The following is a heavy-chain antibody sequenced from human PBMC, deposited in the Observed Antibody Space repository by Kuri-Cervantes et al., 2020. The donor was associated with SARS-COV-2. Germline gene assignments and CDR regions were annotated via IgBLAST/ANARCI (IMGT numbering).Heavy chain of an antibody. D-gene: IGHD3-16*02. CDR3: ARDTVMITFGGVIVYPDY. V-gene: IGHV4-39*07. CDR2: IYYSGST. Sequence: ESLKISCTVSGASIRSASYFWAWIRQPPGKGLEWIGSIYYSGSTYYNPSLKSRVTISVDTSKNQFSLKLSSVTAADTAVYYCARDTVMITFGGVIVYPDYWGQGTLVTVSS. J-gene: IGHJ4*02. CDR1: GASIRSASYF.